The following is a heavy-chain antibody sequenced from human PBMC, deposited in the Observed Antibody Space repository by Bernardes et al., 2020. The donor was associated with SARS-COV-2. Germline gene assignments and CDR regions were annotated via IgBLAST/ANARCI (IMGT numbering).Heavy chain of an antibody. CDR2: IKQDESEK. J-gene: IGHJ4*02. Sequence: SLRLSCAVSGFTLSVYSMTWVRQAPGKGLEWVASIKQDESEKYYVDSVKGRFTISRDNAKNSLYLQMNGLRAEDTAVYYCARGAYRYEVWGQGTLVTVSS. CDR3: ARGAYRYEV. CDR1: GFTLSVYS. D-gene: IGHD5-18*01. V-gene: IGHV3-7*03.